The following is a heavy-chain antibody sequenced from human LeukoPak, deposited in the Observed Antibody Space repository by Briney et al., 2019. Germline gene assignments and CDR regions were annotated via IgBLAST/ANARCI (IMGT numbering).Heavy chain of an antibody. CDR1: GFPFSNYW. D-gene: IGHD6-13*01. CDR2: VNSDGSTT. V-gene: IGHV3-74*01. CDR3: ARGYYSSSRFDS. Sequence: GGSLRLSCAASGFPFSNYWMHWVRQAPGKGLVWVSRVNSDGSTTDYADSVKGRFTISRDNAENTLYMRMNSLRPEDTAVYYCARGYYSSSRFDSWGQGTLVTVSS. J-gene: IGHJ4*02.